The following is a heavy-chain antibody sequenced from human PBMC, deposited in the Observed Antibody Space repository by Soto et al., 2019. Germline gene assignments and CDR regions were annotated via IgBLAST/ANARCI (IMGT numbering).Heavy chain of an antibody. V-gene: IGHV4-59*01. CDR3: ARDQTANYYYYGMDV. J-gene: IGHJ6*02. CDR2: IYYSGST. CDR1: GGSISSYY. Sequence: ETLSLTCTVSGGSISSYYWSWVRQPPGKGLEWIGYIYYSGSTNYNPSLKSRVTISVDTSKNQFSLKLSSVTAANTAVYYCARDQTANYYYYGMDVWGQGTTVTVSS. D-gene: IGHD1-1*01.